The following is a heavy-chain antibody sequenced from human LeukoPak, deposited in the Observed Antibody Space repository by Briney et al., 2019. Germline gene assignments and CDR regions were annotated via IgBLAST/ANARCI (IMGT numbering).Heavy chain of an antibody. J-gene: IGHJ5*02. CDR2: MNPNSGNT. V-gene: IGHV1-8*01. CDR1: GYTFTSYD. D-gene: IGHD3-3*01. Sequence: GASVKVSCKASGYTFTSYDINWVRQATGQGLEWMGWMNPNSGNTGYAQKFQGRVTMTRNTSMSTAYMELNSLRSEDTAVYYCARGHWSGYSYNWFDPWGQGTLVTVSS. CDR3: ARGHWSGYSYNWFDP.